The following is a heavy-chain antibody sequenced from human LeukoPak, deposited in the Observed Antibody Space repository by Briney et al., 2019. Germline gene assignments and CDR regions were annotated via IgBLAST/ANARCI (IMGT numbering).Heavy chain of an antibody. J-gene: IGHJ4*02. CDR3: ARGRLLLDFDY. Sequence: GGSLRLSCAASGFTFSSYGMHWVRQAPGKGLEWVAVIWYDGSNKYYADSVKGRFTISRDNSKNTLYLQMNSLRAEDTAVYYCARGRLLLDFDYWGQGTLVTVSS. CDR2: IWYDGSNK. D-gene: IGHD1-26*01. CDR1: GFTFSSYG. V-gene: IGHV3-33*01.